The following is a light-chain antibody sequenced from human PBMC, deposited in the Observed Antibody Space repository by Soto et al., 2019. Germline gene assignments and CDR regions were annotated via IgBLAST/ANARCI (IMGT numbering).Light chain of an antibody. Sequence: DIQMTQSPSTLSASVGDRVTITCRASQTIGNWLAWYQQKPGKAPKLLIYKASSLESGVPSRFRGSGSGTEFTLTISSLQPDDYATYYCQQYNSSFGQGTKVEIK. CDR1: QTIGNW. CDR2: KAS. CDR3: QQYNSS. J-gene: IGKJ1*01. V-gene: IGKV1-5*03.